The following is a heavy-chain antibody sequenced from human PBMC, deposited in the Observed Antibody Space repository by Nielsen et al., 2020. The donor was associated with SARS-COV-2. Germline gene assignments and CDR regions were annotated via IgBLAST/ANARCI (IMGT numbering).Heavy chain of an antibody. CDR3: ARVLGIAAAGLYYYYMDV. J-gene: IGHJ6*03. D-gene: IGHD6-13*01. CDR2: INHSGST. V-gene: IGHV4-34*01. CDR1: GGSFSGYY. Sequence: LETLSLTCAVYGGSFSGYYWSWIRQPPGKGLEWIGEINHSGSTNYNPSLKSRVTISVDTSKNQFSLKLSSVTAADTAVYYCARVLGIAAAGLYYYYMDVWGKGTTVTVSS.